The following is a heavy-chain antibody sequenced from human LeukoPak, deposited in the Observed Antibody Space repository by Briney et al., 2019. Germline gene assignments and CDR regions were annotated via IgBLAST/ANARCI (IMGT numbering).Heavy chain of an antibody. CDR2: IIPVLNIT. J-gene: IGHJ6*02. CDR1: VGTFSSSA. CDR3: ARDQGLTAPPPYGLDV. V-gene: IGHV1-69*04. Sequence: SVKVSCKTSVGTFSSSAITWVRQAPGQGLEWMGRIIPVLNITTYAQKFQGSVTITADTSTSTVYMELSSLRSEETAVYYCARDQGLTAPPPYGLDVWGQGTTVIVSS. D-gene: IGHD5-18*01.